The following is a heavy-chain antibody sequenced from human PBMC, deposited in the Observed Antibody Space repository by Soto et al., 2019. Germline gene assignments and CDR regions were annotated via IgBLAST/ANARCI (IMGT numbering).Heavy chain of an antibody. Sequence: QVQLQQWGAGLLKPSETLSLTCAVSGGSFTGYIWSWIRQSPGKGLQWIGQINHSGSANYNPSLKSRVPLSLHTPMSQFSLELSSVTAADTAVYYCARGLMTGSPYSGGWYYFDYWGQGTLVTVSS. J-gene: IGHJ4*02. CDR1: GGSFTGYI. V-gene: IGHV4-34*01. CDR3: ARGLMTGSPYSGGWYYFDY. D-gene: IGHD1-26*01. CDR2: INHSGSA.